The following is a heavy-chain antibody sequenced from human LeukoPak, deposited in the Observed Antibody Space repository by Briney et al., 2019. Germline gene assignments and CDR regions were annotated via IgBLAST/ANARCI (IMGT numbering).Heavy chain of an antibody. CDR1: GGSICSSNW. Sequence: PSETLSLTCAVSGGSICSSNWWSWVRQPPGKGLEWIGEIYHSGSTNYNPSLKSRVTISVDKSKNQFSLKLSSVTAADTAAYYCARGVYSNYGGAFDIWGQGTMVTVSS. J-gene: IGHJ3*02. CDR2: IYHSGST. D-gene: IGHD4-11*01. V-gene: IGHV4-4*02. CDR3: ARGVYSNYGGAFDI.